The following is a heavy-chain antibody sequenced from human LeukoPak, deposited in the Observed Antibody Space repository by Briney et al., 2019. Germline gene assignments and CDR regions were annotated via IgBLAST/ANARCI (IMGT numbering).Heavy chain of an antibody. CDR2: ISPSGGST. D-gene: IGHD2-2*01. V-gene: IGHV1-46*01. CDR3: AKVVVVPAATTKTYYFDF. CDR1: GYTFTRYY. Sequence: ASVKVSCKAFGYTFTRYYMHWVRQAPGQGPEWMGVISPSGGSTTYAQKFQGRVTLTRDMSTSTDYLELSSLRAEDTAVYYCAKVVVVPAATTKTYYFDFWGQGTLVTVSS. J-gene: IGHJ4*02.